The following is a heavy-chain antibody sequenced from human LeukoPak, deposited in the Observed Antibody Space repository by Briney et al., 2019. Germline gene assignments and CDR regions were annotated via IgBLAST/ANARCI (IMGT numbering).Heavy chain of an antibody. D-gene: IGHD6-6*01. V-gene: IGHV1-8*01. CDR3: ARARSGSSSYAFDI. CDR1: GYTFTSYD. J-gene: IGHJ3*02. CDR2: MNPNSGNT. Sequence: ASVKVSCKASGYTFTSYDINWVRQATGQGLEWVGWMNPNSGNTGYAQKFQGRVTITRNTSISTAYMELSSLRSEDTAVYYCARARSGSSSYAFDIWGQGTMVTVSS.